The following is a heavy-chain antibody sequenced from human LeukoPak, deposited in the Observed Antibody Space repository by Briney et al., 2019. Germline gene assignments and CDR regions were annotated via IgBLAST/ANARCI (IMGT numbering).Heavy chain of an antibody. J-gene: IGHJ4*02. CDR3: ARCPSGGSFCFDY. CDR2: ISSSSSYI. Sequence: GGSLRLPCAASGFTFSSYSMNWVRQAPGKGLEWVSSISSSSSYIYYADSVKGRFTISRDNAKNSLYLRMNSLRAEDTAAYYCARCPSGGSFCFDYWGQGTLVTVSS. V-gene: IGHV3-21*01. CDR1: GFTFSSYS. D-gene: IGHD2-15*01.